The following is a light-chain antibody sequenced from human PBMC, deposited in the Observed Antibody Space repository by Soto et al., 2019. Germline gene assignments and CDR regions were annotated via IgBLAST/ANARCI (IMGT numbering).Light chain of an antibody. CDR2: EVS. J-gene: IGLJ1*01. CDR3: SSYTSSRAYV. CDR1: SSDVGGYNY. Sequence: QSVLTQPASVSGSPGQSITISCTGTSSDVGGYNYVSWYQQQSGKAPKLMIHEVSNRPSGVSSRFSGSKSGNTASLTISGLQAEDEADYYSSSYTSSRAYVFGIGTKVTVL. V-gene: IGLV2-14*01.